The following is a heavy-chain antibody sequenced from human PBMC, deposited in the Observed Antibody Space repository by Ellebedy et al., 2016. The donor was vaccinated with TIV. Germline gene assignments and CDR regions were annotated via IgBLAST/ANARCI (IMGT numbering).Heavy chain of an antibody. CDR3: ARAAYWHFDY. CDR2: INSDGSGI. J-gene: IGHJ4*02. Sequence: GGSLRLXXAASGFSFSTYWMHWVRQAPGKGLVWVSCINSDGSGITYADSVKGRVTISRDNAKNTVYLQMNSLRAEDTAVYYCARAAYWHFDYWGQGTLVTVSS. CDR1: GFSFSTYW. V-gene: IGHV3-74*01. D-gene: IGHD2-15*01.